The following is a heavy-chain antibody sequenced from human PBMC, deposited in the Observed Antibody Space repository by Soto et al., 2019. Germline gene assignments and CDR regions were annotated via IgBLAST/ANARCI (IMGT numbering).Heavy chain of an antibody. CDR3: ARDSYYGDYPFSYYYGMDV. D-gene: IGHD4-17*01. CDR1: GYTFTSYG. Sequence: ASVKVSCKASGYTFTSYGISRVRQAPGQGLEWMGWISAYNGNTNYAQKLQGRVTMTTGTSTSTAYMELRSLRSDDTAVYYCARDSYYGDYPFSYYYGMDVWGQGTTVTVSS. V-gene: IGHV1-18*01. J-gene: IGHJ6*02. CDR2: ISAYNGNT.